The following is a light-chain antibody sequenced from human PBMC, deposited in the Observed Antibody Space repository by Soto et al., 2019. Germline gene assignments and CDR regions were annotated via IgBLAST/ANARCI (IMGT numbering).Light chain of an antibody. CDR3: QQLNSYPIT. V-gene: IGKV1-9*01. J-gene: IGKJ5*01. CDR2: AAS. Sequence: PLTQSPSSLSASVGDRVTITCRASQGISSYLAWYQQKTGKAPKLLIYAASTLQSGVPSRFRGSGSGTDFTLTISSLQPEDFATYYCQQLNSYPITFGQGTRLEIK. CDR1: QGISSY.